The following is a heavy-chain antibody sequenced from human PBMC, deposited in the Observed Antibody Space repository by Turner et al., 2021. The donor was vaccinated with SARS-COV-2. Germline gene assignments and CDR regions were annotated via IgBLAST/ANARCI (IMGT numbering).Heavy chain of an antibody. Sequence: QVQLVQSGAEVKKPGASVKVSCKASGYTFTGYYMHWVRQAPGQGLEWMGWSNPNSGGTNDAQKFQGRVTMTRDTSISTAYMELSRLRSDDTAVYYCAILEYYDILTGVDYGMDVWGQGTTVTVSS. J-gene: IGHJ6*02. CDR1: GYTFTGYY. CDR3: AILEYYDILTGVDYGMDV. V-gene: IGHV1-2*02. D-gene: IGHD3-9*01. CDR2: SNPNSGGT.